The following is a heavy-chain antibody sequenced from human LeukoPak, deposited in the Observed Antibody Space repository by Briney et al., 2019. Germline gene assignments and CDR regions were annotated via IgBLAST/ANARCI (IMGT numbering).Heavy chain of an antibody. CDR1: GYTFTSYG. D-gene: IGHD3-3*01. CDR2: ISAYNGNT. V-gene: IGHV1-18*01. J-gene: IGHJ5*02. CDR3: ARDLNPTYYDFWSGYYIGWFDP. Sequence: ASVKVSCKASGYTFTSYGISWVRQAPGQGLEWMGWISAYNGNTNYAQKLQGRVTMTTDTSTSTAYVELRSLRSDDTAVYYCARDLNPTYYDFWSGYYIGWFDPWGQGTLVTVSS.